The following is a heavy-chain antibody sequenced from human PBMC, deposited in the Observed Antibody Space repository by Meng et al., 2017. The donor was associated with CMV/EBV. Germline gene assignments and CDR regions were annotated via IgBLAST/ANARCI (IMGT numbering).Heavy chain of an antibody. Sequence: GGSLRLSCAASGFTFSSYEMNWVRQAPGKGLEWVSYISSSGSTIYYADSVKGRFTISRDNAKNSLYLQMNSLRAEDTAVYYCARGITMIVVVIAPNAFDIWGQGTMVTVSS. CDR3: ARGITMIVVVIAPNAFDI. CDR1: GFTFSSYE. J-gene: IGHJ3*02. CDR2: ISSSGSTI. V-gene: IGHV3-48*03. D-gene: IGHD3-22*01.